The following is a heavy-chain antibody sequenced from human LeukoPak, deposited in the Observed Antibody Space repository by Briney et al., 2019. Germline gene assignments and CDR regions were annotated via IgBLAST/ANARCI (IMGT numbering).Heavy chain of an antibody. CDR3: ARTQSQSGSYRYYFGY. D-gene: IGHD1-26*01. V-gene: IGHV4-61*08. J-gene: IGHJ4*02. Sequence: SETLSLTCTVSGGSVGSAGHYWSWIRQPPGGGLEWVGYFYYIRNTNYNPSLKSRVTMSLDPSKNQFSLKLNSVTAADTAVYYCARTQSQSGSYRYYFGYWGQGTLVTVSS. CDR1: GGSVGSAGHY. CDR2: FYYIRNT.